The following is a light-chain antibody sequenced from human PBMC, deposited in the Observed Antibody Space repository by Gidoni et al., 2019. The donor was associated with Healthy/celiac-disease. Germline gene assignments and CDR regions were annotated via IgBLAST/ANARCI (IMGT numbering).Light chain of an antibody. CDR2: GNS. CDR1: SSNIGAGYD. Sequence: QSVLTQPHSVSGAPGQRVTISCTGSSSNIGAGYDVHWYQQLLGTAPKLLIYGNSTRPSGFPDRFSGSKSGTSASLAITGLQAEDEADYYCQSYDSSLSGSVFGGGTKLTVL. CDR3: QSYDSSLSGSV. J-gene: IGLJ2*01. V-gene: IGLV1-40*01.